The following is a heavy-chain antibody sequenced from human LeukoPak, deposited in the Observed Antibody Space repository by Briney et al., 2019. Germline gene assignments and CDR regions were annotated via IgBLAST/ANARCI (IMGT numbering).Heavy chain of an antibody. CDR2: ISVYNGNT. D-gene: IGHD3-3*01. CDR3: ARDGSRLRFPGY. CDR1: GYAFTSYG. V-gene: IGHV1-18*01. Sequence: ASVKVSCKASGYAFTSYGISWVRQAPGQGLEWMGWISVYNGNTNYAQKLQGRVTMTTDTSTSTAYMELRSLRPDDTAVYYCARDGSRLRFPGYWGQGTQVTVSS. J-gene: IGHJ4*02.